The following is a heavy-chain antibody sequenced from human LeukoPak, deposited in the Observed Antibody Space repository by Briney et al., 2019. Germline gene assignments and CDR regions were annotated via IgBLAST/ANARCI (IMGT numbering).Heavy chain of an antibody. CDR2: IYYSGST. CDR1: GGSISSYY. J-gene: IGHJ3*02. D-gene: IGHD3-22*01. V-gene: IGHV4-59*01. Sequence: SETLSLTCTVSGGSISSYYWSWIRQPPGKGLEWIGYIYYSGSTNYNPSLKSRVTISVDTSKNQFSLKRSSVTAADTAVYYCARGITMIVHDAFDIWGQGTMVTVSS. CDR3: ARGITMIVHDAFDI.